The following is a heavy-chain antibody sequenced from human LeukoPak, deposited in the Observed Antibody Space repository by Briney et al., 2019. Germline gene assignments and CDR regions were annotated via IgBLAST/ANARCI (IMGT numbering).Heavy chain of an antibody. Sequence: EASVKVSCKASGFTFTSSAVQWVRQARGQRLEWIGWIVVGSGNTNYAQKFQERVTITRDMSTSTAYMELSSLRSEDTAVYYCARLKAGYSNYDPLYYYGMDVWGQGTTVTVSS. CDR1: GFTFTSSA. CDR3: ARLKAGYSNYDPLYYYGMDV. J-gene: IGHJ6*02. V-gene: IGHV1-58*01. CDR2: IVVGSGNT. D-gene: IGHD4-11*01.